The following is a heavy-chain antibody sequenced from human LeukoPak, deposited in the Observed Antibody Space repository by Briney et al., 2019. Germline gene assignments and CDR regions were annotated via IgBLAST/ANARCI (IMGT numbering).Heavy chain of an antibody. Sequence: SETLSLTCAVYGGSFSGYYWSWIRQPPGKGLEWIGEINHSGSTNYNPSLKSRVTISVDTSKNQFSLKLSSVTAADTAVYYCARGRSSSWYDYWGQGTLVTVSS. D-gene: IGHD6-13*01. CDR1: GGSFSGYY. V-gene: IGHV4-34*01. J-gene: IGHJ4*02. CDR2: INHSGST. CDR3: ARGRSSSWYDY.